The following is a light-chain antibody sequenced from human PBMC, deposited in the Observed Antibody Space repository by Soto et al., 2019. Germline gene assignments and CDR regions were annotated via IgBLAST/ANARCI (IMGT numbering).Light chain of an antibody. CDR3: GAWDDSLNGPV. J-gene: IGLJ2*01. CDR2: NNN. Sequence: QSVLTQPPSASGTPGQRVTLSCPGSSSNIGRNPVSWYQHVPGTAPKLLIYNNNQRPSGVPDRFSGSKSGTSASLAISGLQSEDEAEYYCGAWDDSLNGPVFGGGTKLTVL. V-gene: IGLV1-44*01. CDR1: SSNIGRNP.